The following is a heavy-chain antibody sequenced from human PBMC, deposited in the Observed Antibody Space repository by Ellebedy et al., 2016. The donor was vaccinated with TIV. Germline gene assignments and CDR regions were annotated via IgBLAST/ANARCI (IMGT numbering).Heavy chain of an antibody. CDR1: GYTFTGYY. CDR2: MNPNSGDI. D-gene: IGHD4-11*01. J-gene: IGHJ4*02. V-gene: IGHV1-2*02. CDR3: ARDNYLGFGKSFHFDH. Sequence: ASVKVSCKASGYTFTGYYMHWVRQAPGQGLEWMGWMNPNSGDINYAQKFQGRVTMTRDTSISTAYMELSSLTSADTAVYYCARDNYLGFGKSFHFDHWGQGTPVTVSS.